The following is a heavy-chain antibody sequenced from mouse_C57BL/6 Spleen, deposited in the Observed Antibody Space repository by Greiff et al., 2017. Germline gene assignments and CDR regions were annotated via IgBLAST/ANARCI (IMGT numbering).Heavy chain of an antibody. V-gene: IGHV3-6*01. CDR3: ARDGYDGYYDAMDY. D-gene: IGHD2-3*01. J-gene: IGHJ4*01. CDR1: GYSITSGYY. CDR2: ISYDGSN. Sequence: ESGPGLVKPSQSLSLTCSVTGYSITSGYYWNWIRQFPGNKLEWMGYISYDGSNNYNPSLKNRISITRDTSKNQFFLKLNSVTTEDTATYYCARDGYDGYYDAMDYWGQGTSVTVSS.